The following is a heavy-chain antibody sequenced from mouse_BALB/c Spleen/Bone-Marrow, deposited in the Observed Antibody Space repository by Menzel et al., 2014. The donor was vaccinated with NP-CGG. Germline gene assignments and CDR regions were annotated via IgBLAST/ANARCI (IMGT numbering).Heavy chain of an antibody. Sequence: LQQSGSELVRPGASVKLSCKASGYTFTSYWMHCVKQRPGQGLEWIGNIYPGSGSTNYDEKFKSKATLTVDTSSSTAYMQLSSLTSEDSAAYYCTREVRRYAMDYWGQGTSVTVSS. CDR1: GYTFTSYW. J-gene: IGHJ4*01. CDR3: TREVRRYAMDY. CDR2: IYPGSGST. D-gene: IGHD2-14*01. V-gene: IGHV1S22*01.